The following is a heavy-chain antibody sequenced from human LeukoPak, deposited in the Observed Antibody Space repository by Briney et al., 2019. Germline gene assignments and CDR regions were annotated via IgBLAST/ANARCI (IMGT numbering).Heavy chain of an antibody. CDR3: ARHRATRPDFYYYMDV. J-gene: IGHJ6*03. Sequence: ASVKVSCKASGYTFTGYYMHWVRQAPGQGLEWMGWINPNSGGTNYAQKFQGRVTMTRDTSISTAYMELSRLRSDDTAVYYCARHRATRPDFYYYMDVWGKGTTVTVSS. D-gene: IGHD1-26*01. CDR2: INPNSGGT. V-gene: IGHV1-2*02. CDR1: GYTFTGYY.